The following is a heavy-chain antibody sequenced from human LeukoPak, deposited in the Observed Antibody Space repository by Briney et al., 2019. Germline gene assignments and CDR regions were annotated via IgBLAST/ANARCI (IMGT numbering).Heavy chain of an antibody. J-gene: IGHJ5*02. V-gene: IGHV3-74*03. D-gene: IGHD1-26*01. Sequence: QPGGSLRLSCAASGFTFSAYSMHWVRQAPGKGLVWVSRIDTVGSTTTYADSVKGRFTISRDNAKNTLHLQMSSLTADDTGVYYCARVRSGSDDWVDPWGQGTLVTVSS. CDR3: ARVRSGSDDWVDP. CDR1: GFTFSAYS. CDR2: IDTVGSTT.